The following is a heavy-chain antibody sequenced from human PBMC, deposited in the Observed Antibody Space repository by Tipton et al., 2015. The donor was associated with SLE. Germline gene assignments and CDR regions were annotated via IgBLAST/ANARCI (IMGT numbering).Heavy chain of an antibody. Sequence: SLRLSCAASGFTFSSYGMHWVRQAPGKGLEWVAVIWYDGSNKYYAGSVKGRFTISRDNSKNTLYLQMNSLRAEDTAVYYCAREKWSGSSFPDYWGQGTLVTVSS. CDR1: GFTFSSYG. D-gene: IGHD3-10*02. CDR3: AREKWSGSSFPDY. J-gene: IGHJ4*02. V-gene: IGHV3-33*01. CDR2: IWYDGSNK.